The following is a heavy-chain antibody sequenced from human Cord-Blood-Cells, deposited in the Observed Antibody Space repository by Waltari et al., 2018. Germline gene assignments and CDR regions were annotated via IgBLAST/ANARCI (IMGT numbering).Heavy chain of an antibody. CDR1: GFTFSSYW. Sequence: EVQLVESGGGLVQPGGSLRLSCAASGFTFSSYWMSWVRQAPGQGLGWVANIMQDGSGKDKVESVTRGFSIARENAKNALYLQRNSLVAEDTAVFYCARYCSSTSCYYYYYGMDVWGQGTTVTVSS. D-gene: IGHD2-2*01. CDR3: ARYCSSTSCYYYYYGMDV. J-gene: IGHJ6*02. CDR2: IMQDGSGK. V-gene: IGHV3-7*01.